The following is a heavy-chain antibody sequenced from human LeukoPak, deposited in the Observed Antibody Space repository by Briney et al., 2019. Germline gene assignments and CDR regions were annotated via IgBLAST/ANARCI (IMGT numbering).Heavy chain of an antibody. CDR3: ARDLLNWNYRGWFDP. Sequence: GGSLRLSCAASGFTFSSYSMNWVRQAPGKGLEWVSSISSSSSHIYYADSVKGRFTISRDNAKNSLYLQMNSLRAEDTAVYYCARDLLNWNYRGWFDPWGQGTLVTVSS. V-gene: IGHV3-21*01. D-gene: IGHD1-7*01. CDR1: GFTFSSYS. CDR2: ISSSSSHI. J-gene: IGHJ5*02.